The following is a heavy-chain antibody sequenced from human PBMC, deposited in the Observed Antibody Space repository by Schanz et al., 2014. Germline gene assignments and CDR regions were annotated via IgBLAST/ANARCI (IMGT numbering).Heavy chain of an antibody. D-gene: IGHD2-15*01. V-gene: IGHV1-69*02. CDR1: GGTFSTYP. J-gene: IGHJ3*02. CDR2: IIPIHGIV. CDR3: ARGGGPEDVFDI. Sequence: QVQLVQSEAEVKEPGSSVKVSCKASGGTFSTYPINWLRQAPGQGLEWMGRIIPIHGIVNYAQRFQDRVRITADKSTSTAYMELSSLRSDDTAVYYCARGGGPEDVFDIWGQGTILTVSS.